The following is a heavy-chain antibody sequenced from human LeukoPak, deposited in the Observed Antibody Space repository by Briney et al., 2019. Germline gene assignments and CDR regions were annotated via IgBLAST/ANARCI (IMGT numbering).Heavy chain of an antibody. D-gene: IGHD6-25*01. CDR1: GYSISSGYY. J-gene: IGHJ2*01. CDR2: IYYSGST. CDR3: ARWGGNFYDGSSGKWGVFDL. V-gene: IGHV4-38-2*02. Sequence: PSETLSLTCTVSGYSISSGYYWGWMRQPPGKRLEWIGSIYYSGSTYYNPSLKSRVTISVDTSKNQFSLKLSSVTAADTAVYYCARWGGNFYDGSSGKWGVFDLWGRGTLVTVSS.